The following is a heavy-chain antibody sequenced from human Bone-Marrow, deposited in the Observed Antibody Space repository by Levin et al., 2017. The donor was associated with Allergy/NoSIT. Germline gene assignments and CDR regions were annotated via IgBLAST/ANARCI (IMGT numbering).Heavy chain of an antibody. CDR3: AKFHLNYYDSSGYSQGAFDI. CDR1: GFTFSSYA. J-gene: IGHJ3*02. V-gene: IGHV3-23*01. D-gene: IGHD3-22*01. Sequence: GASVKVSCAASGFTFSSYAMSWVRQAPGKGLEWVSAISGSGGSTYYADSVKGRFTISRDNSKNTLYLQMNSLRAEDTAVYYCAKFHLNYYDSSGYSQGAFDIWGQGTMVTVSS. CDR2: ISGSGGST.